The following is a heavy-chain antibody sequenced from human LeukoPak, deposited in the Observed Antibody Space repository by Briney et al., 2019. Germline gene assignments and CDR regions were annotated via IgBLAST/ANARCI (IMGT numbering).Heavy chain of an antibody. V-gene: IGHV3-23*01. Sequence: GGALRLSCAASGFTFSSYAMSWVRQAPGKGLEGVSGISGGGGSTYYADSVKGRFTISRDNSKNTLYLQMNSLRAEDTAVYYCAKGRRITPDAFDIWGQGTMVTVSS. J-gene: IGHJ3*02. CDR2: ISGGGGST. D-gene: IGHD3-10*01. CDR3: AKGRRITPDAFDI. CDR1: GFTFSSYA.